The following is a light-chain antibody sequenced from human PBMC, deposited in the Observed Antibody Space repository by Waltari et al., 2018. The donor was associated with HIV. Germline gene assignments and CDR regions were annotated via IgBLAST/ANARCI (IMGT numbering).Light chain of an antibody. J-gene: IGLJ1*01. CDR3: QAWDRTTGV. V-gene: IGLV3-1*01. CDR2: QDK. CDR1: KMGGKD. Sequence: SFELTQPPSLSVSPGQTANIPRHGKKMGGKDVSWYQQKPGQSPVVVIFQDKRRPAGISERFSGSNSENTATLTISGTQPIEEADYYCQAWDRTTGVFGTGTKLTVL.